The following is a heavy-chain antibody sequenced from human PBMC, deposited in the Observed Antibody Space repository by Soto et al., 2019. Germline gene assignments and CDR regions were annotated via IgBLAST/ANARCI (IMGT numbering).Heavy chain of an antibody. V-gene: IGHV3-23*01. CDR1: GLSFASYG. D-gene: IGHD3-22*01. CDR3: AKPLRMIYHMDAFDI. J-gene: IGHJ3*02. CDR2: ISESGETT. Sequence: EVQLLESGGGLVQPGGSLRLSCAASGLSFASYGMNWVRQAPGKGLEWVTGISESGETTYYADSVKGRFTISRDKPKNTVYLQMNSVRDEDTAIYFCAKPLRMIYHMDAFDIWGQGTVVSVSS.